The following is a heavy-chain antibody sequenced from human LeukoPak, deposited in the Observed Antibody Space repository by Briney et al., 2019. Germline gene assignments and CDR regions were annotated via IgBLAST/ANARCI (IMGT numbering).Heavy chain of an antibody. Sequence: GASVKVSCKASGYTFTSYYMHWVRQAPGQGLEWMGIINPSGGSTSYAQKFQGRATMTRDTPTSTVYMELSSLRSEDTAVYYCARSLWFGELLRALLGYWGQGTLVTVSS. J-gene: IGHJ4*02. V-gene: IGHV1-46*01. D-gene: IGHD3-10*01. CDR3: ARSLWFGELLRALLGY. CDR1: GYTFTSYY. CDR2: INPSGGST.